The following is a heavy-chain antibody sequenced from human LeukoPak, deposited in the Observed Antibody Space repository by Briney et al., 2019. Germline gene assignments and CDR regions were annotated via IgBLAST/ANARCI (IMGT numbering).Heavy chain of an antibody. CDR2: IIPILGIA. CDR1: GGTFSSYA. CDR3: AREDCSSTSCYQGY. D-gene: IGHD2-2*01. V-gene: IGHV1-69*04. J-gene: IGHJ4*02. Sequence: ASVKVSCKASGGTFSSYAISWVRQAPGQGLEWMGRIIPILGIANYAQKFQGRVTITADESTSTAYMELSSLRSEDTAVYYCAREDCSSTSCYQGYWGQGTLVTVSS.